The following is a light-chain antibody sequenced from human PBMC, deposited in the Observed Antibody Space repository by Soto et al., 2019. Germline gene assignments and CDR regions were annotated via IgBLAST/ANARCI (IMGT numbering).Light chain of an antibody. CDR1: QSIRSD. CDR2: GAS. Sequence: EVVMTQSPATLSVSPGERATLSCRASQSIRSDVAWYQQKPDQAPRLLIHGASTRATGIPARFSGSGSGTEFTLTISSLESGDFALYYCQYYNNWYTFGQGTKLEI. J-gene: IGKJ2*01. V-gene: IGKV3D-15*01. CDR3: QYYNNWYT.